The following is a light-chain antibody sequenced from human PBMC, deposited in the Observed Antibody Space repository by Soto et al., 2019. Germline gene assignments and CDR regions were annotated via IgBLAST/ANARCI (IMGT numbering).Light chain of an antibody. Sequence: QSALTQPTSAPGSTGQSVTISCTGTSSDVGGYNYVSWYQQHPGKAPKLMIYEVSKRPSGVPDRFSGSKSGNTASLTVSGLQAEDEADYYCTSYAGSDNLVFGGGTKLTVL. CDR3: TSYAGSDNLV. J-gene: IGLJ2*01. V-gene: IGLV2-8*01. CDR1: SSDVGGYNY. CDR2: EVS.